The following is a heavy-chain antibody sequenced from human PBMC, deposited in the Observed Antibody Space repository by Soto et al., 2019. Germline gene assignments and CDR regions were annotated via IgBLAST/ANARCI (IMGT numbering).Heavy chain of an antibody. Sequence: GGSLRLSCAASGFTFSSYGMHWVRQAPGKGLEWVAVIWYDGSNKYYADSVKGRFIISRDNSKNTLYLQMNSLRAEDTAVYYCARDGPSAMVRGVTHYYYYYGMDVWGQGTTVTVSS. CDR1: GFTFSSYG. D-gene: IGHD3-10*01. CDR3: ARDGPSAMVRGVTHYYYYYGMDV. J-gene: IGHJ6*02. V-gene: IGHV3-33*01. CDR2: IWYDGSNK.